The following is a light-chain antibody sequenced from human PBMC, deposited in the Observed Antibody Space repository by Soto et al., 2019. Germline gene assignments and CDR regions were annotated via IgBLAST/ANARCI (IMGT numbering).Light chain of an antibody. CDR3: QQSYRNPRT. Sequence: EIVLTQSPATLSLSPGERATLSCRASQSVSSNYLAWYQQKPGQAPRLLIYDASTRATGIPDRFSGSGSGTDFTLTISRLEPEDFATYFCQQSYRNPRTFGLGTRVEIK. V-gene: IGKV3D-20*02. CDR2: DAS. CDR1: QSVSSNY. J-gene: IGKJ1*01.